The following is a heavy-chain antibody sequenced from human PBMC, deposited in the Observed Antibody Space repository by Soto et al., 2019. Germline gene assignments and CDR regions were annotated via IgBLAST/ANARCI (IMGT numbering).Heavy chain of an antibody. D-gene: IGHD3-22*01. CDR1: GFTVSSNY. CDR3: ARGGLYYYDSSGYKEIYSFDY. Sequence: PGGSLRLSCAASGFTVSSNYMSWVRQSPGKGLEWVSVIYSGGSTYYADSVEGRFTISRDNSKNTLYLQMNSLRAEDTAVYYCARGGLYYYDSSGYKEIYSFDYWGQGTLVTVSS. CDR2: IYSGGST. J-gene: IGHJ4*02. V-gene: IGHV3-53*01.